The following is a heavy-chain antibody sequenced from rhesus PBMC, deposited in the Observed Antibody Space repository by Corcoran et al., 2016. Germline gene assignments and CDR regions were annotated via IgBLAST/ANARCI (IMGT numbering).Heavy chain of an antibody. V-gene: IGHV4-173*01. D-gene: IGHD2-15*01. Sequence: QLQLQESGPGLVKPSETLSLTCAVSGGSITNNFWIWIRQPPAKGLEWIGHISRSCGSTEYNPAIKRPVNISTDRSKNQFSRSLTSVTAADTAGYYCASTRRTYYYYGLDSWGQGVAVTVSS. CDR3: ASTRRTYYYYGLDS. CDR2: ISRSCGST. J-gene: IGHJ6*01. CDR1: GGSITNNF.